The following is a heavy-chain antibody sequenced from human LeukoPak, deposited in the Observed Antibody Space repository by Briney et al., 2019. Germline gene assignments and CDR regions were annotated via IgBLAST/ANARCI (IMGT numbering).Heavy chain of an antibody. CDR2: IKQDGSEK. V-gene: IGHV3-7*04. CDR1: GFTFSSYW. CDR3: AWAPPDYYYYYMDV. J-gene: IGHJ6*03. Sequence: GGSLRLSCAASGFTFSSYWMSWVRQAPGKGLEWVANIKQDGSEKYYVDSVKGRFTISRDNAKNSLYLQMNSLRAEDTAVYYCAWAPPDYYYYYMDVWDKGTTVTVSS.